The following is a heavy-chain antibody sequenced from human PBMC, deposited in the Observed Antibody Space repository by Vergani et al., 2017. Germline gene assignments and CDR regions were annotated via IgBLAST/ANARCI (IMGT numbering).Heavy chain of an antibody. V-gene: IGHV3-7*04. D-gene: IGHD3-10*01. CDR2: IKQDGSEK. CDR1: GFTFSSYW. Sequence: VQLVQSGGGLVQPGGSLRLSCAASGFTFSSYWMSWVRQAPGKGLEWVANIKQDGSEKYYVDSVKGRFTISRDNAKNSLYLQMNSLRAEDTAVYYCARAKLLWFGELSMFDPWGQGTLVTVSS. J-gene: IGHJ5*02. CDR3: ARAKLLWFGELSMFDP.